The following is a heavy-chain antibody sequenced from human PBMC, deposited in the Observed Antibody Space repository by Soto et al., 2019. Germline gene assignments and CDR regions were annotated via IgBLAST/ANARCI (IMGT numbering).Heavy chain of an antibody. D-gene: IGHD2-21*02. CDR1: GDTFTDYY. Sequence: QVQLMQSGAEVKKPGASVKVSCKASGDTFTDYYIHWVRQAPGQGLEWMGTVNPSGGHTTYAQHFLCRVNMTRDTTTSTHYMELTRLRSEDTAVYYCARGGHVVVVTAALDYWGQGTLVTVSS. CDR2: VNPSGGHT. V-gene: IGHV1-46*01. J-gene: IGHJ4*02. CDR3: ARGGHVVVVTAALDY.